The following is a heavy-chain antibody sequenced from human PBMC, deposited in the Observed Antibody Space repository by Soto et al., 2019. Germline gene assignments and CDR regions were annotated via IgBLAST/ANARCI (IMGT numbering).Heavy chain of an antibody. CDR3: ARGPRESGEWLLFDY. CDR2: MNPDNGNT. J-gene: IGHJ4*02. V-gene: IGHV1-8*01. CDR1: GHTFSTYE. Sequence: ASVKVSCKASGHTFSTYEINWVRRAAGQGLEWMGRMNPDNGNTGYAQKFQDRVTMTRNTSISTAYMELSSLSSDDTAVYYCARGPRESGEWLLFDYWGQGALVTVSS. D-gene: IGHD3-3*01.